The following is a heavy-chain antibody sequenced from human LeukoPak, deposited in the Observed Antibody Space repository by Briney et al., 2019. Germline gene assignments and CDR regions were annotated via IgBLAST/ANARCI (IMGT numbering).Heavy chain of an antibody. J-gene: IGHJ3*01. CDR1: GFTFSSYW. CDR3: AKDSFSRNGVYDAFDV. V-gene: IGHV3-7*03. D-gene: IGHD2-8*01. Sequence: GGSLRLSCAASGFTFSSYWMSWVRQAPGKGLEWVANIKQDGSEKYYVDSVKGRFTISRDNAKNSLYLQMNSLRAEDTAIYYCAKDSFSRNGVYDAFDVWGQGTMVTVSS. CDR2: IKQDGSEK.